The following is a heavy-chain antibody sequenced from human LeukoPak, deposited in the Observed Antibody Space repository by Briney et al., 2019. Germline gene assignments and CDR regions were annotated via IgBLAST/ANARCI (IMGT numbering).Heavy chain of an antibody. Sequence: ASVKVSCKASGYTFTSYGISWARQAPGQGLEWMGWISAYNGNTNYAQKLQGRVTMTTDTSTSTAYMELRSLRSDDTAVYYCAREHDYGPQLGYWGQGTLVTVSS. CDR2: ISAYNGNT. CDR1: GYTFTSYG. J-gene: IGHJ4*02. V-gene: IGHV1-18*01. D-gene: IGHD4-17*01. CDR3: AREHDYGPQLGY.